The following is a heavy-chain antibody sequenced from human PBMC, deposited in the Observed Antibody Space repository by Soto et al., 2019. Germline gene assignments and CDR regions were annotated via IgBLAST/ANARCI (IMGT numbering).Heavy chain of an antibody. CDR1: GFTFTSSA. CDR3: AEQDVSSGWQLVLDY. CDR2: IVVGSGNT. V-gene: IGHV1-58*01. J-gene: IGHJ4*02. Sequence: SVKVSCKASGFTFTSSAVQWVRQARGQRLEWIGWIVVGSGNTNYAQKFQERVTITRDMSTSTAYMELSSLRSEDTAVYYCAEQDVSSGWQLVLDYWGQGTLVTVSS. D-gene: IGHD6-19*01.